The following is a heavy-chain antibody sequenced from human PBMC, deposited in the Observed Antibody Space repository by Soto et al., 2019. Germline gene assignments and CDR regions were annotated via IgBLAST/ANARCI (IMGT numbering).Heavy chain of an antibody. V-gene: IGHV3-21*01. CDR2: ISSSSSYI. CDR3: ARDLKRHRPAYCSCGSCYSPDYYYYMDV. Sequence: EVQLVESGGGLVKPGGSLRLSCAASGFTFSSYSMNWVRQAPGKGLEWVSSISSSSSYIYYADSVKGRFTISRDNAKKSLYLQMSSLRAEDTAVYYCARDLKRHRPAYCSCGSCYSPDYYYYMDVWGKGTTVTVSS. J-gene: IGHJ6*03. CDR1: GFTFSSYS. D-gene: IGHD2-15*01.